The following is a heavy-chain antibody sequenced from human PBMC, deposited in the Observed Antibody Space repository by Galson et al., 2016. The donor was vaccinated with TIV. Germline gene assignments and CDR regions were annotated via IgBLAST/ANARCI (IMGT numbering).Heavy chain of an antibody. Sequence: SVKVSCKASGGTFSSYVISWVRQAPGQGLEWMGRFTPILGMSNYAQKFQGRVTITADESTSTAYMALSSLRSEDTAVYYCAVGHGMAAYYMDVWGKGTTVTVSS. CDR1: GGTFSSYV. CDR2: FTPILGMS. V-gene: IGHV1-69*04. J-gene: IGHJ6*03. D-gene: IGHD3-16*01. CDR3: AVGHGMAAYYMDV.